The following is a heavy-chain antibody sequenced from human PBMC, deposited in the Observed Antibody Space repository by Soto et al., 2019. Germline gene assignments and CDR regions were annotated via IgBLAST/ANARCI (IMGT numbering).Heavy chain of an antibody. Sequence: QVQLVESGGGVVQPGRSLRLSCAASGFTFSSYGMHWVRQAPGKGLEWVAVIWYDGSNKYYADSVKGRFTISRDNSKNTLYLQMNSLRAEDTAVYYCARELITMIVVVPRYYYGMDVWGQGTTVTVSS. CDR2: IWYDGSNK. V-gene: IGHV3-33*01. D-gene: IGHD3-22*01. CDR3: ARELITMIVVVPRYYYGMDV. J-gene: IGHJ6*02. CDR1: GFTFSSYG.